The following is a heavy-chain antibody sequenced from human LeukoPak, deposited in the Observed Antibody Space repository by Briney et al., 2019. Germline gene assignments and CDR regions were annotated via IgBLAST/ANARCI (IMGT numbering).Heavy chain of an antibody. CDR1: GYSFTSYW. CDR3: ARRQLWARGAFDI. J-gene: IGHJ3*02. CDR2: IYPGDSDT. V-gene: IGHV5-51*01. D-gene: IGHD5-18*01. Sequence: GESLKISCQGSGYSFTSYWLGWVRQMPGKGLEWMGIIYPGDSDTRYSPSFQGQVTISADKSISTAYLQWSSLKASDTAMYYCARRQLWARGAFDIWGQGTMVTVSS.